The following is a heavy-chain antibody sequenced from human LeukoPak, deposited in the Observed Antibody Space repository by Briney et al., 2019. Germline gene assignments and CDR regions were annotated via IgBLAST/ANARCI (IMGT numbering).Heavy chain of an antibody. J-gene: IGHJ6*02. V-gene: IGHV3-30*03. CDR3: ARSYYDSSGYYYGMDV. Sequence: QTGGSLRLSCAASGFTFSSYGMHWVRQAPGKGLEWVAVISYDGSNKYYADSVKGRFTISRDNSKNTLYLQMNSLRAEDTAVYYCARSYYDSSGYYYGMDVWGQGTTVTVSS. CDR2: ISYDGSNK. CDR1: GFTFSSYG. D-gene: IGHD3-22*01.